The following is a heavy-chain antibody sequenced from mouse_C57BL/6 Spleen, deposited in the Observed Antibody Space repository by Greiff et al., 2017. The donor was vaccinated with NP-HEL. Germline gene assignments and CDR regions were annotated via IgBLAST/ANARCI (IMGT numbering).Heavy chain of an antibody. CDR1: GFSLTSYG. CDR3: ARIPFITTVVSY. D-gene: IGHD1-1*01. J-gene: IGHJ4*01. CDR2: IWSGGST. Sequence: VQLKESGPGLVQPSQSLSITCTVSGFSLTSYGVHWVRQSPGKGLEWLGVIWSGGSTDYNAAFISRLSISKDNSKSQVFFKMNSLQADDTAIYYCARIPFITTVVSYWGQGTSVTVSS. V-gene: IGHV2-2*01.